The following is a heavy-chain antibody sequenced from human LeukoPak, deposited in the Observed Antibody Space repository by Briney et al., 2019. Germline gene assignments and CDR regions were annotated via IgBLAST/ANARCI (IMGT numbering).Heavy chain of an antibody. Sequence: GESLKISCNASGYSFTSYSIGWVRQMPGKGLEWMGLIHPGDSDTRYSPSFEGQVTISADKSISTAYLQWSSLKASDTAMYYCASTRSWHRYGYGYWGQGTLVTVSS. CDR1: GYSFTSYS. CDR3: ASTRSWHRYGYGY. V-gene: IGHV5-51*01. CDR2: IHPGDSDT. D-gene: IGHD5-18*01. J-gene: IGHJ4*02.